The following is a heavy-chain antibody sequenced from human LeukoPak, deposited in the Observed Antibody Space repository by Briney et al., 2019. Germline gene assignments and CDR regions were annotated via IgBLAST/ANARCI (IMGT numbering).Heavy chain of an antibody. CDR3: ARDLDGSGNYHWFDP. J-gene: IGHJ5*02. CDR1: GFTFSSYW. Sequence: GGSLRLSCAASGFTFSSYWMHWVRQAPGKGLVWVSRISPDGSTTGHADSVKGRFTISRDNAKNTLHLQMNSLRGEDTAVYYCARDLDGSGNYHWFDPWGQGTLVTVSS. V-gene: IGHV3-74*01. D-gene: IGHD3-10*01. CDR2: ISPDGSTT.